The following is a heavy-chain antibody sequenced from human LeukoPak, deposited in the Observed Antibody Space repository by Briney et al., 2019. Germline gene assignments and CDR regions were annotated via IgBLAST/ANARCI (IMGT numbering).Heavy chain of an antibody. J-gene: IGHJ3*02. D-gene: IGHD3-3*02. CDR3: AHSDGSILSEAFDI. CDR2: IYWDDDK. Sequence: SGPTLVNPTQTLTLTCTFSGFSLHTNGVSVGSIRQPPGQALEWLALIYWDDDKHYSPSLKSRLTITKDTSILTMTNMNPVDTATYYCAHSDGSILSEAFDIWGQGTMVTVSS. CDR1: GFSLHTNGVS. V-gene: IGHV2-5*02.